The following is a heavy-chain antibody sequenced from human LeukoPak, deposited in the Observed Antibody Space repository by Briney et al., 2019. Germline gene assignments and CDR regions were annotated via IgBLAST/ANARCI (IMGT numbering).Heavy chain of an antibody. Sequence: SGTLSLTCAVSGGSISSSNWWSWVRQPPGKGLEWIGEIYHSGSTNYNPSLKSRVTVSVDKSKNQFSLKLSSVPAADTAVYYCARGGRYCSGGSCYHVAFDIWGQGTMVTVSS. J-gene: IGHJ3*02. D-gene: IGHD2-15*01. V-gene: IGHV4-4*02. CDR3: ARGGRYCSGGSCYHVAFDI. CDR1: GGSISSSNW. CDR2: IYHSGST.